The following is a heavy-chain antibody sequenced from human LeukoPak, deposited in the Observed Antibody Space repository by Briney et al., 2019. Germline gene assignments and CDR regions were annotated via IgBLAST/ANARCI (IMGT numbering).Heavy chain of an antibody. CDR2: INGNSGDT. V-gene: IGHV1-2*02. Sequence: ASVKVSCKALGYTFTDYYLHWVRQAPGQGLEWMGWINGNSGDTKYAQKFQGRVTMTRNTSISTAYMELSRLRSDDTAIYYCARVQTTGLLEWLYWGQGALVTVSS. J-gene: IGHJ4*02. CDR3: ARVQTTGLLEWLY. CDR1: GYTFTDYY. D-gene: IGHD3-3*01.